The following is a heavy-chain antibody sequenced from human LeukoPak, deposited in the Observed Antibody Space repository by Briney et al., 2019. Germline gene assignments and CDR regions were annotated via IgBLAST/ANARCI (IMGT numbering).Heavy chain of an antibody. V-gene: IGHV3-23*01. D-gene: IGHD3-22*01. Sequence: GGSLRLSCAASGFTFSSYAMSWVRQAPGKGLEWVSAISGSGGSTYYADSVKGRFTISRDNSKDTLYLQMNSLRAEDTAVYYCAKGASFYYDSSGDYWGQGTLVTVSS. J-gene: IGHJ4*02. CDR1: GFTFSSYA. CDR3: AKGASFYYDSSGDY. CDR2: ISGSGGST.